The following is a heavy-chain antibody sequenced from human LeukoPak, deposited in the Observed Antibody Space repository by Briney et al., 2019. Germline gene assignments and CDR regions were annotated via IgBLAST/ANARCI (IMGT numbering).Heavy chain of an antibody. V-gene: IGHV4-34*01. J-gene: IGHJ4*02. CDR1: GGSFSGYY. D-gene: IGHD3-3*01. CDR2: INHSGST. Sequence: SETLSLTCAVYGGSFSGYYWSWIRQPPGKGLEWIGEINHSGSTNYNPSLKSRVTISVDMSKNQFSLKLSSVTAADTAVYYCARGPPITIFGVVTLDYFDYWGQGTLVTVSP. CDR3: ARGPPITIFGVVTLDYFDY.